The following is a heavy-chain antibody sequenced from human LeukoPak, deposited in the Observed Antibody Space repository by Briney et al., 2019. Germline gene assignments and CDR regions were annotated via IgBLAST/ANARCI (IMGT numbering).Heavy chain of an antibody. Sequence: PSETLSLTCTVSGGSISSYYWSWIRQPPGKGLEWIGYIYYSGSTNYNPSLKSRVTISVDTSKNQFSLKLSSVTAADTAVHYCAREGCSSTSCYLTDAFDIWGQGTMVTVSS. D-gene: IGHD2-2*01. CDR2: IYYSGST. J-gene: IGHJ3*02. V-gene: IGHV4-59*01. CDR1: GGSISSYY. CDR3: AREGCSSTSCYLTDAFDI.